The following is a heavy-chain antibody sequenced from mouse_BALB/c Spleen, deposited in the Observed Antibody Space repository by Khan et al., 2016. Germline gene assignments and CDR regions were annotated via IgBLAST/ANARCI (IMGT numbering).Heavy chain of an antibody. D-gene: IGHD1-1*01. Sequence: EVQLQESGPGLVKPSQSLSLTCTVTGYSITSAYAWNWIRQFPGNKLEWMGYISYSGSTSYNPSLKSRISITRDTSKNQFFLQLNSVTTEDTATYYCAKDDYGSSYFDYWGQGTTLTVSS. CDR1: GYSITSAYA. J-gene: IGHJ2*01. V-gene: IGHV3-2*02. CDR3: AKDDYGSSYFDY. CDR2: ISYSGST.